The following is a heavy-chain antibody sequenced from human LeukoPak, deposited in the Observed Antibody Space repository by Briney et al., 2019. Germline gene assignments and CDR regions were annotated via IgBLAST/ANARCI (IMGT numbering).Heavy chain of an antibody. J-gene: IGHJ3*02. CDR3: ARGDIVVVPAAGDYGDYDAFDI. CDR2: IYHSGST. CDR1: GGSISSSNW. V-gene: IGHV4-4*02. D-gene: IGHD2-2*01. Sequence: SETLSLTCAVSGGSISSSNWWSWVRQPPGKGLEWIGEIYHSGSTNYNPSLKSRVTISVDTSKNQFSLKLSSVTAADTAVYYCARGDIVVVPAAGDYGDYDAFDIWGQGTMVTVSS.